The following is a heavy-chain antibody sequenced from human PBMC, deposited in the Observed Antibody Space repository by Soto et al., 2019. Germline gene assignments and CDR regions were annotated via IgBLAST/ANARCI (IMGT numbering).Heavy chain of an antibody. CDR1: GFMCSNYN. V-gene: IGHV3-48*02. Sequence: PGGSLRLSCAASGFMCSNYNMNWVRQAPGKGLEWVSYISSSSGTIYYADSVEGRFTISRDNAKNSLYLQMNSLRDEDTAVYYCTNSGSYYMGYWGQGTLVTVSS. CDR2: ISSSSGTI. D-gene: IGHD1-26*01. CDR3: TNSGSYYMGY. J-gene: IGHJ4*02.